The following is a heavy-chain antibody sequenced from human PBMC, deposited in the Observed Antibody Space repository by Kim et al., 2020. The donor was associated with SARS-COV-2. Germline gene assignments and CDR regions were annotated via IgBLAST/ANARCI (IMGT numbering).Heavy chain of an antibody. Sequence: STRYADSVKGRFAISRDNGRSTLYRQMNRRRAEDTAVYYCARGGSSWYDYWGQGTLVTVSS. J-gene: IGHJ4*02. D-gene: IGHD6-13*01. CDR3: ARGGSSWYDY. CDR2: ST. V-gene: IGHV3-74*01.